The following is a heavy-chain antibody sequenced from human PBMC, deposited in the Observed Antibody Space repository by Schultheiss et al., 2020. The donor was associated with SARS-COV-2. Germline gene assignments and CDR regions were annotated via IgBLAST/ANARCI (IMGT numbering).Heavy chain of an antibody. Sequence: SVKVSCKASGGTFSNYAINWLRQAPGQGLEWMGGIIPIFGTANYAQKFQGRVTITADESTSTAYMELSSLRSEDTAVYYCARDRYDFWSGYVSYWYFDLWGRGTLVTVSS. J-gene: IGHJ2*01. CDR2: IIPIFGTA. D-gene: IGHD3-3*01. V-gene: IGHV1-69*13. CDR1: GGTFSNYA. CDR3: ARDRYDFWSGYVSYWYFDL.